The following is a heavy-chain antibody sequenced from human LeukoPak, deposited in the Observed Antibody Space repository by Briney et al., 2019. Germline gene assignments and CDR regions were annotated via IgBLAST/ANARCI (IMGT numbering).Heavy chain of an antibody. CDR1: GGSMRSYY. D-gene: IGHD6-13*01. J-gene: IGHJ4*02. Sequence: SETLSLTCTVSGGSMRSYYWIWIRQPPGKGLEWIGYIDYTGRSKDNPSLKSRVTISVDMSKNQFSLKLRSVTAADTGVYYCARDLGGPAAGTLDYWGQGTLATVSS. V-gene: IGHV4-59*01. CDR2: IDYTGRS. CDR3: ARDLGGPAAGTLDY.